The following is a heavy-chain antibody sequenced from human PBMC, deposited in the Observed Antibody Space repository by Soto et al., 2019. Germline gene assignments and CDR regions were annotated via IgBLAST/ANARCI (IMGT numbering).Heavy chain of an antibody. J-gene: IGHJ4*02. CDR2: ISCSGGNT. CDR3: AKDYPPYSSGWYGDY. CDR1: GFTFSSYG. V-gene: IGHV3-30*18. D-gene: IGHD6-19*01. Sequence: GGSLRLSWAASGFTFSSYGMRWIRQAPGKGLEWVAVISCSGGNTYYADSVKGRFTISRDNSKNTLYLQMNSLRAEDTAVYYCAKDYPPYSSGWYGDYWGQGTLVTVSS.